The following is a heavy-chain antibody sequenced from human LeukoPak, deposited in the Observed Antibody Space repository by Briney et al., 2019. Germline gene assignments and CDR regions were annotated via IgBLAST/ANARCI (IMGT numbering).Heavy chain of an antibody. CDR3: ARDRWRLAQRFNWFDP. J-gene: IGHJ5*02. Sequence: ASVKVSCKASGYTFTSYAMNWVRQAPGQGLEWMGWINTNTGNPTYAQGFTGRFVFSLDTSVSTAYLQISSLKAEDTAVYYCARDRWRLAQRFNWFDPWGQGTLVTVSS. CDR1: GYTFTSYA. V-gene: IGHV7-4-1*02. D-gene: IGHD6-19*01. CDR2: INTNTGNP.